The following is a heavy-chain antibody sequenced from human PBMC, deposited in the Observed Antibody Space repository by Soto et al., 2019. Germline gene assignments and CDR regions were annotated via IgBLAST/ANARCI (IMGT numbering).Heavy chain of an antibody. CDR1: GFSLTTSGVG. Sequence: QITLKESGPMLVNPTQALTLTCTCSGFSLTTSGVGVGWIRQPPGKALEWLALVYWDDDKRYSTSLTNRLTLSRDTSKNEVVLTLTHVDPTDTATYFCAHKGGFGYPESWGQGIMVTVSS. CDR3: AHKGGFGYPES. CDR2: VYWDDDK. D-gene: IGHD5-18*01. V-gene: IGHV2-5*02. J-gene: IGHJ5*02.